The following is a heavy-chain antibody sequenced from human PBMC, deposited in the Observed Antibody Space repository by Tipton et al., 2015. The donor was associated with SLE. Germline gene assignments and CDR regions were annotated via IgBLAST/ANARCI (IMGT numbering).Heavy chain of an antibody. CDR1: GFIFGDYA. CDR2: ISWNSGDI. Sequence: SLRLSCAASGFIFGDYAMHWVRQAPGKGLEWVSGISWNSGDIGYADSVKGRFTISRDNAKNTLYLQMNSLRAEDTAVYYCARDRSYYYYYYMDVWGKGTTVTVSS. V-gene: IGHV3-9*01. J-gene: IGHJ6*03. CDR3: ARDRSYYYYYYMDV.